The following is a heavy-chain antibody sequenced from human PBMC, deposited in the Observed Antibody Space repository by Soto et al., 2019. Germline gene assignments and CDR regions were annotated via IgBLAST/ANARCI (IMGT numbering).Heavy chain of an antibody. J-gene: IGHJ6*02. CDR1: GFTFSSYW. CDR2: IKQDGSEK. Sequence: EVQLVESGGGLVQPGGSLRLSCAASGFTFSSYWMSWVRQAPGKGPEWVANIKQDGSEKYYVDSVKGRFTISRDNAKNSLYLQMNSLRAEDTAVYYCAREGYRKYSYYGMDVWGQGTTVTVSS. V-gene: IGHV3-7*01. CDR3: AREGYRKYSYYGMDV. D-gene: IGHD5-18*01.